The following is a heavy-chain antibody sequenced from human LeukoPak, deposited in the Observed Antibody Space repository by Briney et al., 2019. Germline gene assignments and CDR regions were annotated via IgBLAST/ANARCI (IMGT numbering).Heavy chain of an antibody. CDR2: VYHSGTT. CDR1: GGSISYHY. V-gene: IGHV4-59*11. CDR3: AITRRDTIFDH. D-gene: IGHD5-18*01. Sequence: PSETLSLTCTVSGGSISYHYCNWIRQPAGKGLEWIGYVYHSGTTNYNPSLKSRVTISLDTSKNHFSLRLNSLTAADTAVYYSAITRRDTIFDHWGQGALVSVSS. J-gene: IGHJ4*02.